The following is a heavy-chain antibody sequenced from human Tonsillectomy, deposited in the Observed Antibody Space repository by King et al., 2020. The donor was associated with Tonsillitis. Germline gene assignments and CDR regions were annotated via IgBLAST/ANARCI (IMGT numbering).Heavy chain of an antibody. CDR3: ASSFCSGGTCSNSAIRHYYSYYMDV. V-gene: IGHV1-69*01. CDR2: IIPIFGAA. D-gene: IGHD2-15*01. CDR1: GGTFSSYG. Sequence: VQLVESGAEVKKPGSSVKVSCKASGGTFSSYGISWVRQAPGQGLEWMGGIIPIFGAADYAQKFQGRVTITADESTSTAYMELSSLTSEDTAVYYCASSFCSGGTCSNSAIRHYYSYYMDVWGKGTTVTVSS. J-gene: IGHJ6*03.